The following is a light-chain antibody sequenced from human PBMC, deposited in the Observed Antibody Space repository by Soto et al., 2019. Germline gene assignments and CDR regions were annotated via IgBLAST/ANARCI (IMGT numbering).Light chain of an antibody. CDR2: WAS. V-gene: IGKV4-1*01. CDR3: QQYYSSPYT. J-gene: IGKJ2*01. CDR1: QTILYTSINKNS. Sequence: DIVMTQSPDSLAVSLGERATINCRSSQTILYTSINKNSLAWYQQKPGQPPTLLIYWASTRESRVPDRFSGSGSGTDFTLTISSLQAEDVAVYYCQQYYSSPYTFGQGTKLGIK.